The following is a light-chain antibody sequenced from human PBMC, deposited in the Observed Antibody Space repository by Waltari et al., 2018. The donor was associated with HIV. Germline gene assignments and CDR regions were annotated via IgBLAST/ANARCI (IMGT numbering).Light chain of an antibody. CDR3: QQYYTVPPT. CDR2: WAS. V-gene: IGKV4-1*01. CDR1: RTVLYSSDNQNY. Sequence: DIVMTQSPESLAVSLGERATINCTSSRTVLYSSDNQNYLAWYLQRPGQSPRVLLFWASTRAFGVPNRFSGSGSRTDFSLTLSSLQADDVGIYYCQQYYTVPPTFGGGTKVEI. J-gene: IGKJ4*01.